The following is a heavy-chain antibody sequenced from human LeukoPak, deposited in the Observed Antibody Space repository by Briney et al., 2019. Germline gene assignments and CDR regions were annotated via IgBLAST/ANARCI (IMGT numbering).Heavy chain of an antibody. CDR1: GFTFSSYS. D-gene: IGHD5/OR15-5a*01. CDR2: ISSSSSYI. J-gene: IGHJ6*03. Sequence: GGSLRLSCAASGFTFSSYSMNWVRQAPGKGLEWVSSISSSSSYIYYADSVKGRFTISRDNAKNSLYLQMNSLRAEDTAVYYCARDPPLVSGPVYYYYYMDVWGKGTTVTVSS. CDR3: ARDPPLVSGPVYYYYYMDV. V-gene: IGHV3-21*01.